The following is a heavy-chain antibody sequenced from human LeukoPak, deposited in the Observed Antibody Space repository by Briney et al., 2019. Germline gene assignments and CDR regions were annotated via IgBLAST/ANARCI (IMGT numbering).Heavy chain of an antibody. V-gene: IGHV3-30-3*01. CDR1: GFTFSSYA. CDR3: AKAGYSSSWPLDY. Sequence: GRSLRLSCAASGFTFSSYAVHWVRQAAGKGLEWVAVVSYDGSNKYYADSVKGRFTISRDNSKNTLFLEMNSLRVEDTAVYYCAKAGYSSSWPLDYWGQGTQVTVSS. D-gene: IGHD6-13*01. CDR2: VSYDGSNK. J-gene: IGHJ4*02.